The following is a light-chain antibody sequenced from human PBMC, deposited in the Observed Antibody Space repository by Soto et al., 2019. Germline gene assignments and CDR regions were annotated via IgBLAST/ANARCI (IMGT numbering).Light chain of an antibody. CDR3: QQRYRTPYN. J-gene: IGKJ2*01. Sequence: DIQMYQSPSSLSAAVRDRVSITCRASQTISRYLNCYQQKPGKAPKLLIFAASTVQNRVPSRFSVSGSGPDVTLTISGVQVEDFATYYCQQRYRTPYNFGQGTKLEI. CDR2: AAS. CDR1: QTISRY. V-gene: IGKV1-39*01.